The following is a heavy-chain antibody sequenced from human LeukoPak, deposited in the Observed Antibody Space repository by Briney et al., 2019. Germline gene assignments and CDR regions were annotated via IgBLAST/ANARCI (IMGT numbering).Heavy chain of an antibody. Sequence: ASVKVSCKASGGTFSSYAISWVRQAPGQGLGWMGRIIPILGIANYAQKFQGRVTITADKSTSTAYMELSSLRSEDTAVYYCARVDGGYSYGYYFDYWGQGTLVTVSS. J-gene: IGHJ4*02. D-gene: IGHD5-18*01. CDR1: GGTFSSYA. V-gene: IGHV1-69*04. CDR2: IIPILGIA. CDR3: ARVDGGYSYGYYFDY.